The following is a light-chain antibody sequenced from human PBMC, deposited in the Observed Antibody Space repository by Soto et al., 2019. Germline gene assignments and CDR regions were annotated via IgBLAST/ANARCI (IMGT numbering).Light chain of an antibody. CDR3: CSFANGSTLV. V-gene: IGLV2-23*02. CDR1: SSDVGSYDL. Sequence: QSALTQPASVSGSPGQSITISCTGTSSDVGSYDLVSWYQQLPGIAPKLMVYEVDKRPSGVAYRFFGSKSGNTASLTISGLQAEDEDDYYCCSFANGSTLVFGGGTKLTVL. CDR2: EVD. J-gene: IGLJ2*01.